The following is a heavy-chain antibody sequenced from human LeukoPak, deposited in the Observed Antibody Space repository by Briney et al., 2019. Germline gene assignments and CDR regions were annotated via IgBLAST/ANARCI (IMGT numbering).Heavy chain of an antibody. V-gene: IGHV3-30*02. CDR1: GFTFSSYG. CDR3: AKDELGSGGYDAFDI. D-gene: IGHD1-26*01. CDR2: IRYDGSNK. J-gene: IGHJ3*02. Sequence: GGSLRLSCAASGFTFSSYGMHWVRQAPGKGLEWVAFIRYDGSNKYYADSVKGRFTISRDNSKNTLYLQMNSLRAEDTAVYYCAKDELGSGGYDAFDIWGQGTMVTVSS.